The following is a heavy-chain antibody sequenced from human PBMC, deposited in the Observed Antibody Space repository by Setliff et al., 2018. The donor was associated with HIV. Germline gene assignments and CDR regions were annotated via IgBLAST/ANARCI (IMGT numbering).Heavy chain of an antibody. V-gene: IGHV3-30*02. CDR1: GFTFRQYG. CDR2: VRFDGSDR. J-gene: IGHJ4*02. D-gene: IGHD3-22*01. CDR3: AKDKYYSDPTVQTMYFDS. Sequence: PGESLKISCAASGFTFRQYGMHWVRQAPGKGLEWVAFVRFDGSDRYYLDSVKGRFTISRDTSKSTVYLQMNSLRTEDTALYYCAKDKYYSDPTVQTMYFDSWGQGTLVTVS.